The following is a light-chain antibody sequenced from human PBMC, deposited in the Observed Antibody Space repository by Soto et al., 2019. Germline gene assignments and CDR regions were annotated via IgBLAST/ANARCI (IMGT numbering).Light chain of an antibody. CDR2: GAS. CDR3: QQYGSSPET. Sequence: EIVMAQSPATLSLSPGERATLSCRASQRITTVAWYQQKPGQAPRLLIYGASSRATGIPDRFSGSGSGTDFTLTISRLEPEDFAVYYCQQYGSSPETFGQGTKV. V-gene: IGKV3-20*01. CDR1: QRITT. J-gene: IGKJ1*01.